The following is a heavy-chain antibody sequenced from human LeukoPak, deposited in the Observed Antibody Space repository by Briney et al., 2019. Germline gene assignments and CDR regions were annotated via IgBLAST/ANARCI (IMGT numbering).Heavy chain of an antibody. CDR3: TGGSGWYSPDY. J-gene: IGHJ4*02. CDR2: IGNKANSYAK. Sequence: GGSLRLSCGASGFTFSASVMHWVRQASGKGLEWVGRIGNKANSYAKVYAASVKGRFTISRDDSKNTAYLQMNRLKTEDTAVYYCTGGSGWYSPDYSGQGTLVTVSA. D-gene: IGHD6-19*01. V-gene: IGHV3-73*01. CDR1: GFTFSASV.